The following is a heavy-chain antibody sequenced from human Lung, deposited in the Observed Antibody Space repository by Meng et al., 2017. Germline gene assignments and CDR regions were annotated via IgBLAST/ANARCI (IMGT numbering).Heavy chain of an antibody. CDR3: ARGYYDRSGYYGSAFDI. CDR1: GFTFSSYR. CDR2: ISRSSSYI. D-gene: IGHD3-22*01. Sequence: GESLKISCAASGFTFSSYRMNWVRQAPGKGLEWVSSISRSSSYIYYADSVKGRLTISRDNAKNSLYLQMNSLRAEDTAVYYCARGYYDRSGYYGSAFDIWGQGTMVTVSS. V-gene: IGHV3-21*01. J-gene: IGHJ3*02.